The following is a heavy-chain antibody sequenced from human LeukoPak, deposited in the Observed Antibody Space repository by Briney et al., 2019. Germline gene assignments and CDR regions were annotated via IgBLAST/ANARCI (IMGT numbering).Heavy chain of an antibody. V-gene: IGHV4-59*01. Sequence: SETLSVTCTVSGGSISSDCWSWIRQPPGKGLEWIGYIYYSGSTNYNPSLKSRVTISVDTSKNQFSLKLSSVTAADTAVYYCARNELGSGWYSSAYWGQGTLVTVSS. J-gene: IGHJ4*02. CDR2: IYYSGST. CDR3: ARNELGSGWYSSAY. D-gene: IGHD6-19*01. CDR1: GGSISSDC.